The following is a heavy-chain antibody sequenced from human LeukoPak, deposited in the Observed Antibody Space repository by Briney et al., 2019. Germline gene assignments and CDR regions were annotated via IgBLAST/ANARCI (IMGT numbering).Heavy chain of an antibody. J-gene: IGHJ3*02. D-gene: IGHD5-18*01. Sequence: GGSLRLSRAASGFTVSSNYMSWVRQAPGKGLEWVSVIYSGGSTYYADSVKGRFTISRDNSKNTLYRQMNSLRAEDTAVYYCARSATAMVIPDAFDIWGQGTMVTVSS. CDR3: ARSATAMVIPDAFDI. CDR2: IYSGGST. V-gene: IGHV3-53*01. CDR1: GFTVSSNY.